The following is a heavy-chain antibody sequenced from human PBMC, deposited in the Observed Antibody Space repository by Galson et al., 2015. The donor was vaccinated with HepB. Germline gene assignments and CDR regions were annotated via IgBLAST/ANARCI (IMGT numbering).Heavy chain of an antibody. CDR1: GYTFTSYG. CDR2: ISAYNGNT. Sequence: SVKVSCKASGYTFTSYGISWVRQAPGQGLEWMGWISAYNGNTNYAQKLQGRVTMTTDTSTSTAYMELRSLRSDDTAVYYCARELVLRYFDWFPRVRAQDAFDIWGQGTMVTVSS. V-gene: IGHV1-18*04. D-gene: IGHD3-9*01. J-gene: IGHJ3*02. CDR3: ARELVLRYFDWFPRVRAQDAFDI.